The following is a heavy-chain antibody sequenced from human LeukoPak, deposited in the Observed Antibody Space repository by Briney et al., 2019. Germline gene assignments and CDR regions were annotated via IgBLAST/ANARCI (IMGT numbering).Heavy chain of an antibody. D-gene: IGHD1-20*01. V-gene: IGHV4-38-2*02. CDR3: ARVRYNWNRDFDY. J-gene: IGHJ4*02. Sequence: SETLSLTCTVSGYSISSGYYWGWIRQPPGKGLEWIGSIYHSGSTYYNPSLKSRVTISVDTSKNQFSLKLSSVTAADTAVYYCARVRYNWNRDFDYWGQGTLVTVSS. CDR2: IYHSGST. CDR1: GYSISSGYY.